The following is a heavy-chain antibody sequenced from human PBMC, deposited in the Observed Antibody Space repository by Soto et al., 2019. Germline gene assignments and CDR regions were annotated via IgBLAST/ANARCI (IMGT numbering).Heavy chain of an antibody. J-gene: IGHJ4*02. D-gene: IGHD3-9*01. CDR3: TSQARFTAIWDY. CDR2: IRSKGNNYAT. V-gene: IGHV3-73*02. CDR1: GFTFSGSA. Sequence: EVQLVESGGGLVQPGGSLTLSCAASGFTFSGSAVHWVRQASGKGLEWVGRIRSKGNNYATAYAASVKGRFSISRDDSTSTAYLQMNSLKTEDTAVYYCTSQARFTAIWDYWGQGTLVTVSS.